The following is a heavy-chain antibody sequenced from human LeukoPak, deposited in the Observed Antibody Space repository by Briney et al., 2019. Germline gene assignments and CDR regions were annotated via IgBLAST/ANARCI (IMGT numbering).Heavy chain of an antibody. CDR1: GFTFRNYG. CDR2: IWYDGSKK. CDR3: AKGGLAAAGIDY. J-gene: IGHJ4*02. V-gene: IGHV3-33*06. Sequence: GGSLRLSCAASGFTFRNYGMHWVRQAPDKGLEWVAIIWYDGSKKYYADSVRGRFTNSRDNSKNTVSLQMNNLSPEDTAVYYCAKGGLAAAGIDYWGQGTLVTVSS. D-gene: IGHD6-13*01.